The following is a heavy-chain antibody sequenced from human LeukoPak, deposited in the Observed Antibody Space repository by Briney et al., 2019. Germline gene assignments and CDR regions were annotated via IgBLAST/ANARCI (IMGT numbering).Heavy chain of an antibody. Sequence: GGSLRLSCAASGFTFSSYAMSWVRQAPGKGLEGVSAISGSGGSTYYADSVKGRFTISRDDSKNTLYLQMNSLRAEDTAVYYCAKDQDYYDRTLEYWGQGTLVTVSS. CDR2: ISGSGGST. CDR3: AKDQDYYDRTLEY. CDR1: GFTFSSYA. V-gene: IGHV3-23*01. D-gene: IGHD3-22*01. J-gene: IGHJ4*02.